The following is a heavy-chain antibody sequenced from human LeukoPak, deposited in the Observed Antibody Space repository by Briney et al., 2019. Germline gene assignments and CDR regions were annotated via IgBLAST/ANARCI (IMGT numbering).Heavy chain of an antibody. D-gene: IGHD3-10*01. CDR2: IYTSGST. CDR3: AREGVRGVIVYFDY. CDR1: GGSISSYY. J-gene: IGHJ4*02. V-gene: IGHV4-4*08. Sequence: SETLSLTCTVSGGSISSYYWSWIRQPPGKGLEWIGRIYTSGSTNYNPSLKSRVTISVDTSKNQFSLKLSSVTAADTAVYYCAREGVRGVIVYFDYWGQGTLVTVSS.